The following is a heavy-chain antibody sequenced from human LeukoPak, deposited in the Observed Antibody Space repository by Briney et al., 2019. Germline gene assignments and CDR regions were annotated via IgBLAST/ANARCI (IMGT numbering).Heavy chain of an antibody. V-gene: IGHV4-38-2*02. D-gene: IGHD3-9*01. CDR1: GYSISSGYY. CDR2: IYHSGCT. CDR3: ARGNGQYFDWLYDAQWYDP. J-gene: IGHJ5*02. Sequence: PSETLSLTCTVSGYSISSGYYWGWIRQPPGKGLEWIGSIYHSGCTYYNPSLKSRVTISVDTSKNQFSLKLSSVTAADTAVYYCARGNGQYFDWLYDAQWYDPWGQGILVTVSS.